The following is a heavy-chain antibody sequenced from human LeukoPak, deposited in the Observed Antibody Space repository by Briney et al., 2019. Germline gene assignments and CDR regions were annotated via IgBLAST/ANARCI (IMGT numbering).Heavy chain of an antibody. CDR3: ARGELERRYYYYYMDV. Sequence: ASVKVSCKASGYTSTSYDINWVRQATGQGLEWMGWVNPNSGNTGYAQKFQGRVTMTRNTSISTAYMELSSLRSEDTAVYFCARGELERRYYYYYMDVWGKGTTVTVSS. J-gene: IGHJ6*03. CDR2: VNPNSGNT. D-gene: IGHD1-1*01. V-gene: IGHV1-8*01. CDR1: GYTSTSYD.